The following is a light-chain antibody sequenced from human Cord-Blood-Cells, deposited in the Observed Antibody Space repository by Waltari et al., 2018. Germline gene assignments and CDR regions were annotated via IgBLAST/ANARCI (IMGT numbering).Light chain of an antibody. J-gene: IGLJ1*01. V-gene: IGLV2-14*03. CDR2: DVS. Sequence: QSALTQPASVSGSPGQSITISCTGTSSDVGGYNYVSWYQQHPGKAPKLMIYDVSNRPSGLSSRFSGSKSCNTASLTISGLQAEDEADYYCSSYTSSSTYVLGTGTKVTVL. CDR1: SSDVGGYNY. CDR3: SSYTSSSTYV.